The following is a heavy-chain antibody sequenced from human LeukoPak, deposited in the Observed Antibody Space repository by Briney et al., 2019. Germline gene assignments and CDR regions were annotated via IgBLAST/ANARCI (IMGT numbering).Heavy chain of an antibody. V-gene: IGHV3-7*01. Sequence: SGGSLRLSCAASGFTFSSYWMSWVRQAPGKGLEWVANIKQDGSEKYYVDSVKARFTISRDNAKNSLYLQMNSLRPEDTAVYYCARDPVGVAGYFDYWGQGTLVTVSS. CDR3: ARDPVGVAGYFDY. J-gene: IGHJ4*02. D-gene: IGHD6-19*01. CDR1: GFTFSSYW. CDR2: IKQDGSEK.